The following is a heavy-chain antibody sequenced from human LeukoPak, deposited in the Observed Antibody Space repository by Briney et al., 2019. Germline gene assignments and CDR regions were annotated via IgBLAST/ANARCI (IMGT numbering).Heavy chain of an antibody. J-gene: IGHJ4*02. D-gene: IGHD2-21*01. CDR2: ITYDGSNK. Sequence: PGRSLRLSCAASGFTFSSYGMPWVRRTPGKGLEWVAVITYDGSNKYYTDSVKGRFTISRDNSKNTLYLQMNSLRPEDTAVYYCAKDGGTSTGGENWRDFDYWGQGTLVTVSS. CDR1: GFTFSSYG. CDR3: AKDGGTSTGGENWRDFDY. V-gene: IGHV3-30*18.